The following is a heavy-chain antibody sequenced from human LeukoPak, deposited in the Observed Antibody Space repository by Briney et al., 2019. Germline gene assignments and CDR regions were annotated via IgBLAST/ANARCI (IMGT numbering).Heavy chain of an antibody. CDR2: SSWNSGSI. CDR1: GFTFDDYA. CDR3: ANEDD. V-gene: IGHV3-9*01. J-gene: IGHJ4*02. Sequence: PGGSLRLSCAASGFTFDDYAMHWVRQAPVKGLEWVSGSSWNSGSIGYADSVKGRFTISRDNAKNSLYLQMNSLRAEDTALYYCANEDDWGQGTLVTVSS.